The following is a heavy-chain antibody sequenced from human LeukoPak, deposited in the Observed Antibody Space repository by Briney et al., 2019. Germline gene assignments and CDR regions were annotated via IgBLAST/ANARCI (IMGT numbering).Heavy chain of an antibody. Sequence: GRSLRLSCAASGFTFSSYTMNWVRQAPGKGLEWVSYISSSGKSIYYADSVKGRFIISRDNAKNSLYLQVNDPRAEDAAVYYCARGAYDISGYYYYYYYMDVWGKGTPVTVSS. CDR2: ISSSGKSI. J-gene: IGHJ6*03. CDR3: ARGAYDISGYYYYYYYMDV. V-gene: IGHV3-48*01. CDR1: GFTFSSYT. D-gene: IGHD3-22*01.